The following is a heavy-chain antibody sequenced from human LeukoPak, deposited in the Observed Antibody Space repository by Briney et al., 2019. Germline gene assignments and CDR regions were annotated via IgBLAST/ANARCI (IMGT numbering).Heavy chain of an antibody. Sequence: GGSLRLSRAASGFTFSSYSMNWVRQAPGKGLEWVSSISSSSSYIYYADSVKGRLTISRDNAKNSLYLQMNSLRAEDTAVYYCARDCSSTSCHDYWGQGTLVTVSS. V-gene: IGHV3-21*01. CDR3: ARDCSSTSCHDY. CDR2: ISSSSSYI. CDR1: GFTFSSYS. J-gene: IGHJ4*02. D-gene: IGHD2-2*01.